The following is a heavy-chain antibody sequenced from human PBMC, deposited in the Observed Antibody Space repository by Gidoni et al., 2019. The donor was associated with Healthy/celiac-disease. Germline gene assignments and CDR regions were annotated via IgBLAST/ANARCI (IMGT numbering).Heavy chain of an antibody. Sequence: EVQLVESGGGLVKPGGSLRLSCAASGFPFVRHSMNWVRPAPGKGLAWVSSISSSSSYIYYADSVKGRFTISRDNAKNSLYLQMNNLRAEDTAVYYCARDSPFYCSSTSCYFDYWGQGTLVTVSS. CDR2: ISSSSSYI. CDR3: ARDSPFYCSSTSCYFDY. J-gene: IGHJ4*02. V-gene: IGHV3-21*01. D-gene: IGHD2-2*01. CDR1: GFPFVRHS.